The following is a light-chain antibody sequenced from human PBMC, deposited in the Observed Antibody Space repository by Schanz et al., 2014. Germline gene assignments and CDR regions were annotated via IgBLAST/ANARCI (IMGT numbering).Light chain of an antibody. Sequence: EIVLTQSPGTLSLSPGERATLSCRASQSVSSSYLAWYQQKPGQAPRLLIYGASSRATGILDRFSGSGSETDFTLTISRLEPEDFAVYYCQQYGSSLFTFGPGTKVDIK. CDR3: QQYGSSLFT. CDR1: QSVSSSY. J-gene: IGKJ3*01. V-gene: IGKV3-20*01. CDR2: GAS.